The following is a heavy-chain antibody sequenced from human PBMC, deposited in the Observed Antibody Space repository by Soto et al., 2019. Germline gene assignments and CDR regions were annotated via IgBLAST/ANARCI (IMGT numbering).Heavy chain of an antibody. V-gene: IGHV4-59*01. CDR1: GFSISATY. CDR3: ARIPYSSASFDY. D-gene: IGHD6-19*01. Sequence: SETLSLTCSVSGFSISATYWSWVRQSPGKGLEWIGYVYNSGSTSYNPSLKSRVTISVDTSKNQFSLRLRSVTAADTAIYYCARIPYSSASFDYWGQGNLVTVSS. J-gene: IGHJ4*02. CDR2: VYNSGST.